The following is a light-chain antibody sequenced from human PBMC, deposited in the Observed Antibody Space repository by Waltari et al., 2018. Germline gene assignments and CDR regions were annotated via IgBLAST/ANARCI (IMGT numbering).Light chain of an antibody. V-gene: IGKV3-20*01. J-gene: IGKJ1*01. CDR2: HAS. CDR3: QHYLRLPAT. CDR1: QSVSTY. Sequence: EIVLTQSPGTLSLSPGERATLSCRASQSVSTYLAWYQQKPGQAPRLLIYHASSRAPGIPDRFSGSGSGTDFSLTISRLEPEDFAVYYCQHYLRLPATFGQGTKVEIK.